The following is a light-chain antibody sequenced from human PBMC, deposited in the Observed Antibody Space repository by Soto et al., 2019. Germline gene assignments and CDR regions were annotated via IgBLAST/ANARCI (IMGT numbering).Light chain of an antibody. CDR3: QQRSNWPPRST. CDR1: QSVSSY. J-gene: IGKJ4*01. V-gene: IGKV3-11*01. CDR2: DAS. Sequence: EIVLTQSPATLSLSPGERATLSCRASQSVSSYLAWYQQKVGQAPRLLIYDASNRATGIPARFSGSGSGTDFTLTISSREPEDFAVYYCQQRSNWPPRSTFGGGTKVEIK.